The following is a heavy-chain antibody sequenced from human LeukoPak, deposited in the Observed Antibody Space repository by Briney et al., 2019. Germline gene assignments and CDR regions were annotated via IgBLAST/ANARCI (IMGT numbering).Heavy chain of an antibody. D-gene: IGHD3-22*01. V-gene: IGHV3-23*01. CDR1: GFTFSSYD. J-gene: IGHJ4*02. Sequence: GGSLRLSCAASGFTFSSYDMSWVRQAPGKGLEWVSAISGSGGSTYYADSVKGRFTISRDNSKNTLYLQRNSLRAEDTAVYYCAKDVITYYYDSSGYNDYWGQGTLVTVSS. CDR2: ISGSGGST. CDR3: AKDVITYYYDSSGYNDY.